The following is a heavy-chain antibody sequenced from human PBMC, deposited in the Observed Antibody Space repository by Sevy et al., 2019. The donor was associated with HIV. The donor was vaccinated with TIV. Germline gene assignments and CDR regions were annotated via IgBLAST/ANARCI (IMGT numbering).Heavy chain of an antibody. J-gene: IGHJ3*01. D-gene: IGHD1-20*01. CDR2: INPNSGVT. CDR3: VREDNNAXRTLXSXDX. Sequence: ASVKVSCXTTGXXXSDYNMHWVRQAPGQGLEWMALINPNSGVTIYAQKFRGRVSLTRDTSMSTAYMELSALTSDDTAVYYCVREDNNAXRTLXSXDXXGQGTMVTVSS. CDR1: GXXXSDYN. V-gene: IGHV1-2*06.